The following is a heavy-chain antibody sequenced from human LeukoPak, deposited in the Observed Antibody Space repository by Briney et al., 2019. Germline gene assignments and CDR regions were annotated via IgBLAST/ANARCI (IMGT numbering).Heavy chain of an antibody. CDR1: GFTFSSYA. D-gene: IGHD3-10*01. CDR3: ARDAYYYGSGSPISFDI. CDR2: ISSNGDST. V-gene: IGHV3-64*04. Sequence: GGSLRLSCSASGFTFSSYAMHWVRQAPGKGLEYVSAISSNGDSTYYADSVKGRFTISRDNSKNTLYLQMNSLRAEDTAVYYCARDAYYYGSGSPISFDIWGQGTMVTVSS. J-gene: IGHJ3*02.